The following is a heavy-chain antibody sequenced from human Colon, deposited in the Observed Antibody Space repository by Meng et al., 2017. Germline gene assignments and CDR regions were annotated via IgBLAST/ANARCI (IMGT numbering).Heavy chain of an antibody. V-gene: IGHV4-30-4*01. Sequence: QVQLQESGPGLVKPSQTLSLTCTISNGSINSADYYWNWIRQPPGKGPEWLGYIHSSGNTYYTPSLKSRLAMSLDTSKNQFSLRLTSVTAADTAVYYCARNPVIPDARTFDFWGQGALVTVYS. CDR2: IHSSGNT. CDR3: ARNPVIPDARTFDF. CDR1: NGSINSADYY. J-gene: IGHJ4*02. D-gene: IGHD2-2*01.